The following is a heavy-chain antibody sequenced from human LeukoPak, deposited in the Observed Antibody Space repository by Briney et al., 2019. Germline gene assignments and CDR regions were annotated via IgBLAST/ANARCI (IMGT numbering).Heavy chain of an antibody. J-gene: IGHJ3*02. Sequence: SETLSLTCTVSGGSISSSSYYWGWIRQPPGNGLEWIGSIYYSGSTYYNLTLKSRVTISVDTSKSQFSLKLSSVTAADTAMYYCASLPRYCSGGTCRDTFDIWGQGTMVTVSS. CDR3: ASLPRYCSGGTCRDTFDI. V-gene: IGHV4-39*01. CDR2: IYYSGST. CDR1: GGSISSSSYY. D-gene: IGHD2-15*01.